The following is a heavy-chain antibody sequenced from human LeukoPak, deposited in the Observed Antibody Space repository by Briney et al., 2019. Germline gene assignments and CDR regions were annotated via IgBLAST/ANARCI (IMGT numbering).Heavy chain of an antibody. CDR3: ASHQLATIDAFDI. Sequence: PSETLSLTCTVSGGSVSSGNYYWSWIRQPPGKGLEWIGYIYYSGSTNYNPSLKSRVTISVDTSKNQFSLKLSSVTAADTAVYYCASHQLATIDAFDIWGQGTMVTVSS. V-gene: IGHV4-61*01. J-gene: IGHJ3*02. CDR1: GGSVSSGNYY. D-gene: IGHD5-24*01. CDR2: IYYSGST.